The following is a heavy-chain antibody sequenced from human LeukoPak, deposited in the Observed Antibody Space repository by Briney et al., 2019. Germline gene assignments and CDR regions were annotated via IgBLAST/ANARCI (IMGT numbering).Heavy chain of an antibody. V-gene: IGHV4-31*03. D-gene: IGHD3-22*01. CDR3: ARTDYYDSSGFSMGFDY. CDR1: GGSISRGGDY. CDR2: IYYSGGT. Sequence: PSETLSLTCTVSGGSISRGGDYWSWIRQHPGKGLGWIGYIYYSGGTYYNPSLKSRVTISVDTSKNQFSLNLSSVTAADTAVYYCARTDYYDSSGFSMGFDYWGQGTLVTVSS. J-gene: IGHJ4*02.